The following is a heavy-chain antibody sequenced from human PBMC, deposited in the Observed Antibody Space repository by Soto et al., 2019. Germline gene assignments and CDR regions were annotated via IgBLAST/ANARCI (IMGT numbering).Heavy chain of an antibody. CDR2: ISSSSSYI. J-gene: IGHJ4*02. Sequence: EVQLVESGGGLVKPGGSLRLSCAASGFTFSSYSMNWVRQAPGKGLEWVSSISSSSSYIYYADSVKGRFTISGDNAKNSLYLQMNSLRAEDTAVYYCARAYSGSYYSTHWGQGTLVTVSS. V-gene: IGHV3-21*01. D-gene: IGHD1-26*01. CDR3: ARAYSGSYYSTH. CDR1: GFTFSSYS.